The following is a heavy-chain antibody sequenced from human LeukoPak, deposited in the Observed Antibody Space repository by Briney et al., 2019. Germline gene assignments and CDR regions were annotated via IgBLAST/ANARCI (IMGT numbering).Heavy chain of an antibody. D-gene: IGHD2-2*01. CDR3: ARNVVPAAIGGLYNWFDP. CDR1: GGSISSGGYY. J-gene: IGHJ5*02. Sequence: SETLSLTCTVSGGSISSGGYYWSWIRQPPGKGLEWIGYIYHSGSTYYNPSLKSRVTISVDRSKNQFSLKLSSVTAADTAVYYCARNVVPAAIGGLYNWFDPWGQGTLVTVSS. CDR2: IYHSGST. V-gene: IGHV4-30-2*01.